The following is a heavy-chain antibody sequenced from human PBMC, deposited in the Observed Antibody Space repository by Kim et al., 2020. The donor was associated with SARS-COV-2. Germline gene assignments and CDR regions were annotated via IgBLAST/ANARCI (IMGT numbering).Heavy chain of an antibody. D-gene: IGHD6-19*01. CDR1: GFTFNNYW. J-gene: IGHJ4*02. CDR2: IDSDGSGT. CDR3: ARVSGWYLPFDY. Sequence: GGSLRLSCAASGFTFNNYWMHWVRQAPGKGLMWVSHIDSDGSGTNYADSVKGRFTISRDNAKNTLYLQMSSLRAEDTAVYYCARVSGWYLPFDYWGQGALGTVSS. V-gene: IGHV3-74*01.